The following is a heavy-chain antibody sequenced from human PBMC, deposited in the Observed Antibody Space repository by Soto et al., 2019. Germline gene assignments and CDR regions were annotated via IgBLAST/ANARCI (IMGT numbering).Heavy chain of an antibody. CDR3: AKDHGYYYDSSGFPLGY. J-gene: IGHJ4*02. D-gene: IGHD3-22*01. Sequence: PVGSLRLSCAASGFTFSSYAMSWVRQAPGKGLEWVSAISGSGGSTYYADSVKGRFTISRDNSKNTLYLQMNSLRAEDTAVYYCAKDHGYYYDSSGFPLGYWGQGTLVNVSS. V-gene: IGHV3-23*01. CDR2: ISGSGGST. CDR1: GFTFSSYA.